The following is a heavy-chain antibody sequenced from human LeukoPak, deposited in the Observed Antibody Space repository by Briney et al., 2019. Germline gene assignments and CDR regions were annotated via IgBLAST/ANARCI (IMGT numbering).Heavy chain of an antibody. Sequence: GGSLRLSCAASGFTFSSYAMGWVRQAPGKGLEWVSAISGSGGSTYYADSVKGRFTISRDNSKNTLYLQMNSLRAEDTAVYYCAKDLARSTSYIRDWFDPWGQGTLVTVSS. CDR1: GFTFSSYA. D-gene: IGHD2-2*01. CDR2: ISGSGGST. V-gene: IGHV3-23*01. J-gene: IGHJ5*02. CDR3: AKDLARSTSYIRDWFDP.